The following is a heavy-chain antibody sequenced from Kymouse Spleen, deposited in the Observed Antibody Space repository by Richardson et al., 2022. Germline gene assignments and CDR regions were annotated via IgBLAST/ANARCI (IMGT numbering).Heavy chain of an antibody. D-gene: IGHD6-6*01. J-gene: IGHJ6*02. CDR1: GGSISSSNW. V-gene: IGHV4-4*02. Sequence: QVQLQESGPGLVKPSGTLSLTCAVSGGSISSSNWWSWVRQPPGKGLEWIGEIYHSGSTNYNPSLKSRVTISVDKSKNQFSLKLSSVTAADTAVYYCARRGYSSSSHYYYYYGMDVWGQGTTVTVSS. CDR2: IYHSGST. CDR3: ARRGYSSSSHYYYYYGMDV.